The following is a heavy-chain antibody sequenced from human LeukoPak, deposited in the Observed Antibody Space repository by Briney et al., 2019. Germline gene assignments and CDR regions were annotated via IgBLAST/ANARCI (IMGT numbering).Heavy chain of an antibody. CDR1: GYSFTSYW. J-gene: IGHJ4*02. CDR2: IYPGDSDT. CDR3: ARCPSIAVAGTGFDY. V-gene: IGHV5-51*01. D-gene: IGHD6-19*01. Sequence: AGESLKISCQGSGYSFTSYWIGWVRQMPGKGLEWMGIIYPGDSDTRYSPSFQGQVTISADKSISTAYLQWSSLKASDTAMYYCARCPSIAVAGTGFDYWGQGTLVTVSS.